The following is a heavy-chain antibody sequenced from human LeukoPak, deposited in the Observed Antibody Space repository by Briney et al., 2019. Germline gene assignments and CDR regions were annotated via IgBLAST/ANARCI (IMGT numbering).Heavy chain of an antibody. J-gene: IGHJ4*02. D-gene: IGHD3-10*01. CDR3: ARAKPKNMVRGLIMRRVSRYYFDY. Sequence: GGSLRLTCAASGFTFSSYAMSWVRQAPGKGLEWVSAISGSGGSTYYADSVKGRFTISRDNSKNTLYLQMNSLRAEDTAVYYCARAKPKNMVRGLIMRRVSRYYFDYWGQGTLVTVSS. CDR2: ISGSGGST. CDR1: GFTFSSYA. V-gene: IGHV3-23*01.